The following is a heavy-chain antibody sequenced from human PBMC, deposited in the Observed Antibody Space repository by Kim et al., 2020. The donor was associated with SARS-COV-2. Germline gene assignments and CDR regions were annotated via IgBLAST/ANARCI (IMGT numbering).Heavy chain of an antibody. CDR1: GFTFSSYA. V-gene: IGHV3-30*04. CDR3: ARDRLQLYPEYFQH. D-gene: IGHD6-6*01. CDR2: ISYDGSNK. Sequence: GGSLRLSCAASGFTFSSYAMHWVRQAPGKGLEWVAVISYDGSNKYYADSVKGRFTISRDNSKNTLYLQMNSLRAEDTAVYYCARDRLQLYPEYFQHWGQG. J-gene: IGHJ1*01.